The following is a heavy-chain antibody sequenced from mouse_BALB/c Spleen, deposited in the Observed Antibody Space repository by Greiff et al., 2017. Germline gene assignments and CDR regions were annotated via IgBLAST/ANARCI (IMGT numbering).Heavy chain of an antibody. CDR2: ISYSGST. Sequence: EVQRVESGPGLVKPSQSLSLTCTVTGYSITSDYAWNWIRQFPGNKLEWMGYISYSGSTSYNPSLKSRISITRDTSKNQFFLQLNSVTTEDTATYYCARSLLGAMDYWGQGTSVTVSS. D-gene: IGHD2-12*01. CDR3: ARSLLGAMDY. CDR1: GYSITSDYA. V-gene: IGHV3-2*02. J-gene: IGHJ4*01.